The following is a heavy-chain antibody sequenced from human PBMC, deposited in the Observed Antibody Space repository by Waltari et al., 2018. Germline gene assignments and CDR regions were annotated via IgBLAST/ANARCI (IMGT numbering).Heavy chain of an antibody. D-gene: IGHD2-15*01. V-gene: IGHV3-48*04. J-gene: IGHJ3*02. Sequence: GLCWVSYISSSSSAIYYADSVKGRFTISRDNAKNSLYLQMNSLRAEDTAVYYCTRSLTSGRGAFDIWGQGTKVTVSS. CDR3: TRSLTSGRGAFDI. CDR2: ISSSSSAI.